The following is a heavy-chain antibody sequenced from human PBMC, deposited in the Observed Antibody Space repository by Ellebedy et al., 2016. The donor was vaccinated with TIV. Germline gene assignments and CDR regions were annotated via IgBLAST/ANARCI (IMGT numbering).Heavy chain of an antibody. CDR2: ITWDSGHI. J-gene: IGHJ6*03. CDR3: AKEGIAGYHYYYMDV. D-gene: IGHD6-13*01. CDR1: GFSFADYA. Sequence: SLKISCAASGFSFADYAIHWVRPAPGKGLEWVSGITWDSGHIGYADSVKGRFTISRDNAKNSLYLQMNSLRVEDTALYYCAKEGIAGYHYYYMDVWGKGTTVTVSS. V-gene: IGHV3-9*01.